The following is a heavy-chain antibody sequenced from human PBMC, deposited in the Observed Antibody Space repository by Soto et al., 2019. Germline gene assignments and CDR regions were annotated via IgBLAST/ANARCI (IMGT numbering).Heavy chain of an antibody. CDR3: ARVSSTSWDEIDY. D-gene: IGHD2-2*01. Sequence: PSETLSLTCAVYGGSFSGYYWSWIRQPPGKGLEWIGEIDHSGSTNYNPSLKSRVTISVDTSKNQFSLKLSSVTAADTAVYYCARVSSTSWDEIDYWGQGTLVTVSS. CDR2: IDHSGST. V-gene: IGHV4-34*01. J-gene: IGHJ4*02. CDR1: GGSFSGYY.